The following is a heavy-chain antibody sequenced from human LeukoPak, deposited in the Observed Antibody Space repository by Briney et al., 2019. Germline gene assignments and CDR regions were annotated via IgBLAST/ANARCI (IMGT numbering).Heavy chain of an antibody. CDR3: TQYGDNANLDY. Sequence: GGSLTLSCTTSGLTFGDYAMSWVRKAPGKGREGVGFIRSKTYGGTTEHAASVKGRFTISRDDSKSIAYLQMNSLKTEDAAVYYCTQYGDNANLDYWGQGTLVTVSS. CDR1: GLTFGDYA. J-gene: IGHJ4*02. V-gene: IGHV3-49*04. D-gene: IGHD4-17*01. CDR2: IRSKTYGGTT.